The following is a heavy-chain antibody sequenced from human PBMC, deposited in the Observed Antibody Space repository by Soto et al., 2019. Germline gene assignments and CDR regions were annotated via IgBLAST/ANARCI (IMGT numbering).Heavy chain of an antibody. J-gene: IGHJ6*02. CDR3: ARVSPFRSYYGMDV. Sequence: SETLSLTCTVSGGSISSYYWSWIRQPPGKGLEWIGYIYYSGSTNYNPSLKSRVTISVDTSKNQFSLKLSSVTAADTAVYYCARVSPFRSYYGMDVWGQGTTVTVS. CDR2: IYYSGST. CDR1: GGSISSYY. V-gene: IGHV4-59*01.